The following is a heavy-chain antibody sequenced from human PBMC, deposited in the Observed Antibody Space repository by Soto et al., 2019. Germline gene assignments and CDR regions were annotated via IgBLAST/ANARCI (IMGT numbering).Heavy chain of an antibody. Sequence: GGSLRLSCAASGFTFSSYSMNWVRQAPGKGLEWVSYISSSSSTIYYADSVKGRFTISRDNAKNSLHLQMNSLRDEDTAVYYCARGLYYYDSRGYWGYWGQGTLVTVSS. CDR1: GFTFSSYS. CDR3: ARGLYYYDSRGYWGY. V-gene: IGHV3-48*02. J-gene: IGHJ4*02. D-gene: IGHD3-22*01. CDR2: ISSSSSTI.